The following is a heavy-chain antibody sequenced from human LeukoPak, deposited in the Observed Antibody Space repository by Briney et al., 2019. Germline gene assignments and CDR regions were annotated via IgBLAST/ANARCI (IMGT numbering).Heavy chain of an antibody. Sequence: PSETLSLTCTVSGGSMSPFYWSWIRQSPGKGLEWIGSIYYSGGTNYNPSLKSRVTISVDTSKNQFSLELSSVTAADTAVYYCAVNSTKHTFDIWGQGTMVTFSS. D-gene: IGHD1-1*01. V-gene: IGHV4-59*08. CDR3: AVNSTKHTFDI. CDR1: GGSMSPFY. CDR2: IYYSGGT. J-gene: IGHJ3*02.